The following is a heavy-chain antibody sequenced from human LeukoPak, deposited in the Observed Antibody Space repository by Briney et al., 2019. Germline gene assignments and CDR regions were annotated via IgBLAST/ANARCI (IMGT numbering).Heavy chain of an antibody. Sequence: SSETLSLTCTVSGGSISSGGYYWSWIRQYPGKGLEWIGYIYYSGSTNYNPSLESRVTMSVDTSKIQFSLKLSSVTAADTAVYYCARLYYFDSGGRLYYFDYWGRGTLVAVSS. CDR2: IYYSGST. CDR1: GGSISSGGYY. CDR3: ARLYYFDSGGRLYYFDY. V-gene: IGHV4-31*03. D-gene: IGHD3-22*01. J-gene: IGHJ4*01.